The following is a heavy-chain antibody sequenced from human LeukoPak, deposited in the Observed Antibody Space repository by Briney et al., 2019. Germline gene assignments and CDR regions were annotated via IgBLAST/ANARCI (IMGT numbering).Heavy chain of an antibody. Sequence: GGSLRLSCAASGFTFSNHWVHWVRQAPGKGLMWVSRINRGGSRTDYADSVKGRFTISRDDAKNTLYLQLNSLRAEDTAVYFCARGGSDTAMAHDYWGQGTLVTVSS. J-gene: IGHJ4*02. CDR3: ARGGSDTAMAHDY. CDR2: INRGGSRT. D-gene: IGHD5-18*01. CDR1: GFTFSNHW. V-gene: IGHV3-74*01.